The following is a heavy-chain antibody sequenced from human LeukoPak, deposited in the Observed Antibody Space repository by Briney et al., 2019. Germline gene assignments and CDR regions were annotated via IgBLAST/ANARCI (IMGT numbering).Heavy chain of an antibody. CDR1: GGSMSSSY. Sequence: SETLSLTCTVSGGSMSSSYWSWIRQPPGKGLEWMGDIYYSGVSTKYNPSLNSRVTMSVDTSKNPFSLKLSSVTAADTAVYYCARVLRSFDWPSVYGMDVWGKGTTVAVSS. V-gene: IGHV4-59*01. CDR3: ARVLRSFDWPSVYGMDV. CDR2: IYYSGVST. D-gene: IGHD3-9*01. J-gene: IGHJ6*04.